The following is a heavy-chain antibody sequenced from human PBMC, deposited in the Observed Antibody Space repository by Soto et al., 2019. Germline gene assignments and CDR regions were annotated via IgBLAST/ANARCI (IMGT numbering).Heavy chain of an antibody. CDR3: ARDRRPSFFNHSSGFDY. CDR2: IYSGGST. V-gene: IGHV3-66*01. D-gene: IGHD6-19*01. Sequence: PGRSLRLSCAASGFTVSSNYMSWVRQAPGKGLEWVSVIYSGGSTYYADSVKGRFTISRDNSKNTLYLQMNSLRAEDTAVYYCARDRRPSFFNHSSGFDYWGQGTLVTVS. CDR1: GFTVSSNY. J-gene: IGHJ4*02.